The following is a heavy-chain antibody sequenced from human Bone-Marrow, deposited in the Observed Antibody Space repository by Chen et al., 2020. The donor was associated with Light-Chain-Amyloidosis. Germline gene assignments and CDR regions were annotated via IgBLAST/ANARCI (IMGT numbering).Heavy chain of an antibody. CDR3: ATEGRDPGYSYGYLNY. CDR1: GFSVRSSY. D-gene: IGHD5-18*01. V-gene: IGHV3-53*02. CDR2: IYSGGST. J-gene: IGHJ4*02. Sequence: EVHLVQSGGAWTQPGGSLRLSCAVSGFSVRSSYMSWVRQAPGTGLEWVSLIYSGGSTYYADFVKGRFTISRDSSKNTVYLQMNSLRAEDTALYYCATEGRDPGYSYGYLNYWGQGTLVTVSS.